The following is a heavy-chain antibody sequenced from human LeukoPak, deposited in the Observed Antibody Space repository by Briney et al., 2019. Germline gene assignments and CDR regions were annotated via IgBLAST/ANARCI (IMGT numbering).Heavy chain of an antibody. Sequence: ASVKVSCKASGGTFSSYAISWVRQAPGQGLEWMGGIIPIFGTANYAQKFQGRVTITADESTSTAYMELSSLRSEDTAVYYCARGRITTRAEAFDIWGQGTMVTVSS. V-gene: IGHV1-69*13. CDR2: IIPIFGTA. CDR3: ARGRITTRAEAFDI. D-gene: IGHD3-22*01. CDR1: GGTFSSYA. J-gene: IGHJ3*02.